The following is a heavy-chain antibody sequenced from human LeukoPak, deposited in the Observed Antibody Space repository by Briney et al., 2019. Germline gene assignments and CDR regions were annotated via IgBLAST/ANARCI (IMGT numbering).Heavy chain of an antibody. D-gene: IGHD6-19*01. CDR1: GFTFSSFA. CDR2: VSGSGGST. J-gene: IGHJ3*02. CDR3: AKGGSGWPHDAFNI. Sequence: GGSLRLSCAVSGFTFSSFAFSWVHQAPGKGLEWVSAVSGSGGSTYYADSMKGRFTISRDNSKNTLYLQMNSLRAEDTAVYYCAKGGSGWPHDAFNIWGQGTMVTVSS. V-gene: IGHV3-23*01.